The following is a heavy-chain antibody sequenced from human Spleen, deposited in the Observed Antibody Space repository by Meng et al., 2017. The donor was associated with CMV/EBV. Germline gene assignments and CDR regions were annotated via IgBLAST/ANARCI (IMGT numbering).Heavy chain of an antibody. CDR1: GFITRGYY. J-gene: IGHJ5*01. V-gene: IGHV3-11*01. CDR2: ISSSGHTQ. D-gene: IGHD3-16*01. Sequence: GESLKISCAGSGFITRGYYIRWVRQAPGKGLEWVSYISSSGHTQRYADSVKGRFTISRDNAENSVFLLMNSLRGDDTAVYYCARESPGRGERWLDSWGQGTMVTVSS. CDR3: ARESPGRGERWLDS.